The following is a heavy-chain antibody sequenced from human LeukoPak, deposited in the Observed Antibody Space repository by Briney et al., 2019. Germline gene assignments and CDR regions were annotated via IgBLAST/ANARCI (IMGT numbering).Heavy chain of an antibody. J-gene: IGHJ4*02. V-gene: IGHV3-30*02. CDR1: GFTFTSHG. Sequence: GGSLRLSCGASGFTFTSHGMHWVRQAPGKGLEWVAHIRYDGSNKYYADSVKGRFTISRDDSKKMLYLQMNSLRPEDMAVYYCARAVKYRSGPLTDLLPYYFDYWGQGTLVTVSS. D-gene: IGHD6-19*01. CDR3: ARAVKYRSGPLTDLLPYYFDY. CDR2: IRYDGSNK.